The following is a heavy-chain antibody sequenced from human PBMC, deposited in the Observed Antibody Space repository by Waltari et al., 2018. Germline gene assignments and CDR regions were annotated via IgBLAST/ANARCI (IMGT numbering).Heavy chain of an antibody. V-gene: IGHV1-69*10. D-gene: IGHD3-22*01. Sequence: QVQLVQSGAEVKKPGSSVKVSCKASGGTFSSYAISWVRQAPGQGREWMGGIIPILGIANYAQKFQGRVTITADKSTSTAYMELSSLRSEDTAVYYCARVNKYDSSGYYFSAEYFQHWGQGTLVTVSS. CDR2: IIPILGIA. J-gene: IGHJ1*01. CDR1: GGTFSSYA. CDR3: ARVNKYDSSGYYFSAEYFQH.